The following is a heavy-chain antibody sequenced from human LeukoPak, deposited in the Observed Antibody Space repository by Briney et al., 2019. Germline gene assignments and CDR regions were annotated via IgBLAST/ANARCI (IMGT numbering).Heavy chain of an antibody. J-gene: IGHJ4*02. V-gene: IGHV3-15*01. D-gene: IGHD2-21*02. CDR3: TTEGLPGSFDC. CDR2: IKKKGDGGTA. CDR1: GLTFSNVW. Sequence: PGGSLRLSCAASGLTFSNVWMNWVRQAPGKGLEWVGRIKKKGDGGTAEYAAPVKSRFSISRDDSKNTVYLQMNSLEIEDTAMYYCTTEGLPGSFDCWGQGTLVTVSS.